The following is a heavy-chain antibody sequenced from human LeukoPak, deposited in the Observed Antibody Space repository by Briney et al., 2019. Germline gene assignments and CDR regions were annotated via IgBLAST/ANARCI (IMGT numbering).Heavy chain of an antibody. J-gene: IGHJ4*02. Sequence: ASVKVSCKASGYTFSSYYMHWVRQAPGQGLEWMGIINPSGGSTSYAQKFQGRVTMTRDTSTSTVYMELSSLRSEDTAVYCCARVTIRYSSGWYPFDYWGQGTLVTVSS. V-gene: IGHV1-46*01. CDR1: GYTFSSYY. CDR3: ARVTIRYSSGWYPFDY. CDR2: INPSGGST. D-gene: IGHD6-19*01.